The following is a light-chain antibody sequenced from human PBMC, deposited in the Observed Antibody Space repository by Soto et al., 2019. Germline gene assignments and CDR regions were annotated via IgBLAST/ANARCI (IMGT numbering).Light chain of an antibody. CDR3: SSYAGSYSWV. CDR1: SSDVGGYNY. J-gene: IGLJ3*02. V-gene: IGLV2-8*01. Sequence: QSVLTQPPSASGSPGQSVSISCIGTSSDVGGYNYVSWYQQHPGKAPKLMIYEVSKRPSGVPDRFSGSKSGNTASLTVSGLQAEDEADYYCSSYAGSYSWVFGGGTKLTVL. CDR2: EVS.